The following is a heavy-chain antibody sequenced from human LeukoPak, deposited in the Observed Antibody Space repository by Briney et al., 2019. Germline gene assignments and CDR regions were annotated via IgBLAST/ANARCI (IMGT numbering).Heavy chain of an antibody. CDR1: GGTFSSYA. D-gene: IGHD3-22*01. V-gene: IGHV1-69*13. J-gene: IGHJ6*02. CDR3: ARGMFDNSGHYYYFYYALDV. Sequence: SVKVSCKASGGTFSSYAISWVRQAPGQGLEWMGGIIPIFGTANYAQKFQGRVTITADESTNTAYMALRSLRSEDTAVYFCARGMFDNSGHYYYFYYALDVWGQGTTVTVSS. CDR2: IIPIFGTA.